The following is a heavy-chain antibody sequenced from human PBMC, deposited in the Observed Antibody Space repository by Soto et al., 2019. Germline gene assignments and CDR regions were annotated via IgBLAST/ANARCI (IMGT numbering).Heavy chain of an antibody. Sequence: QVQLVQSGAEVKKPRSSVKVSCKASGGTFSRYSINWVRQAPGKVLEWMGAIIPIFGTANYAQKFHSRVTITEDESTSTASVELSSPVSEDKAVYYCARDGGRNSGGIDYRGQGTLVTVAS. CDR1: GGTFSRYS. CDR2: IIPIFGTA. V-gene: IGHV1-69*01. D-gene: IGHD2-15*01. CDR3: ARDGGRNSGGIDY. J-gene: IGHJ4*02.